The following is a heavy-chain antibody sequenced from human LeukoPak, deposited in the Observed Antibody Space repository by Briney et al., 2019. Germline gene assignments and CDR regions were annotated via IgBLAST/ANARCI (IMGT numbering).Heavy chain of an antibody. Sequence: GGXLXLSXXASGFTFSSYDMHWVRHATGKGLEWVSAIGTAGDTYYPGSVKGRFTISRENAKNSLYLQMNSLRAEDTAVYYCASSSPGRDWFDPWGQGTLVTVSS. V-gene: IGHV3-13*01. CDR3: ASSSPGRDWFDP. D-gene: IGHD6-6*01. CDR2: IGTAGDT. CDR1: GFTFSSYD. J-gene: IGHJ5*02.